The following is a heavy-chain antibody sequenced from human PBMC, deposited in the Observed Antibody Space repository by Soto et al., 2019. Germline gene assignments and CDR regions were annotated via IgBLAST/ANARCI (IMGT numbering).Heavy chain of an antibody. D-gene: IGHD3-16*01. J-gene: IGHJ4*02. Sequence: QVQLVQSGAEVKKPGASVKVSCKASGYSFTGYYIHWVRQAPGQGLEWMGWINPNSGGTESAQKFQGRVTMTRDKSLTTAYLELSSLRSDDTAIYFCARDALGIPATYWPHWGQGTLVTVSS. V-gene: IGHV1-2*02. CDR2: INPNSGGT. CDR1: GYSFTGYY. CDR3: ARDALGIPATYWPH.